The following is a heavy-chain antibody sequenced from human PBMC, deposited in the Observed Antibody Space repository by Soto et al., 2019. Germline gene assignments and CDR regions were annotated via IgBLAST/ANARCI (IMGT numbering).Heavy chain of an antibody. D-gene: IGHD3-10*01. Sequence: SETLSLTCTVSGGSSSSYYYSWIRQPPGKGLEWIGYVHYSGSTNYNPSLKSRITISVDTSKNQFSLRLNSATAADTAVYYCANLTYRYGSGCSYIPDLLDLWGRGTLVTVSS. CDR1: GGSSSSYY. CDR3: ANLTYRYGSGCSYIPDLLDL. J-gene: IGHJ5*02. V-gene: IGHV4-59*01. CDR2: VHYSGST.